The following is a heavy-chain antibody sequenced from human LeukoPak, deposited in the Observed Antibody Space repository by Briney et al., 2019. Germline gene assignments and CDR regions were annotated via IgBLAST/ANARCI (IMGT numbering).Heavy chain of an antibody. J-gene: IGHJ3*02. Sequence: RASVKVSCKVSGYTLTELSMHWVRQAPGEGLEWMGGFDPEDGETIYAQKFQGRVTMTEDTSTDTAYMELSSLRSEDTAVYYCATEYMVVAAAGMLDDAFDIWGQGTMVTVSS. CDR1: GYTLTELS. V-gene: IGHV1-24*01. D-gene: IGHD6-13*01. CDR2: FDPEDGET. CDR3: ATEYMVVAAAGMLDDAFDI.